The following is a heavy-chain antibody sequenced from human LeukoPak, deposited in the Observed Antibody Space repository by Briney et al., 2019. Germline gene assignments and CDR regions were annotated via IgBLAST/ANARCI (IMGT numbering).Heavy chain of an antibody. CDR2: IIPIFGTT. V-gene: IGHV1-69*05. CDR1: GGTFSSYA. J-gene: IGHJ3*02. CDR3: AGNSGSYSSDAFDI. Sequence: VASVKVSCKASGGTFSSYAISWVRQAPGQGLEWMGGIIPIFGTTNYAQKLQGRVTMTTDTSTSTAYMELRSLRSDDTAVYYCAGNSGSYSSDAFDIWGQGTMVTVSS. D-gene: IGHD1-26*01.